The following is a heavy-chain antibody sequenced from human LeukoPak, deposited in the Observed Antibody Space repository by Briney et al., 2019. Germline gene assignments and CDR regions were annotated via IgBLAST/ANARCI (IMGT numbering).Heavy chain of an antibody. J-gene: IGHJ4*02. CDR1: GYTFTSYD. D-gene: IGHD6-19*01. CDR2: MNPNSGNT. Sequence: GASVKVSCKASGYTFTSYDINWVRQATGQGLEWMGWMNPNSGNTGYTQKFQGRVTMTRDTSISTAYMELSSLTSDDTAVYYWARELVGVGSSGWENWGQGTLVTVSS. V-gene: IGHV1-8*01. CDR3: ARELVGVGSSGWEN.